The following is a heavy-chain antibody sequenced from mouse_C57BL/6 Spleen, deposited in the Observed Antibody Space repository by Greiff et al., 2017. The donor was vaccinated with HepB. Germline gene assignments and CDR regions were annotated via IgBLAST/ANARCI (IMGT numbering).Heavy chain of an antibody. CDR3: ARGLGQDWYFDV. D-gene: IGHD3-3*01. CDR1: GYTFTDYN. CDR2: INPNNGGT. Sequence: EVKLVESGPELVKPGASVKIPCKASGYTFTDYNMDWVKQSHGKSLEWIGDINPNNGGTIYNQKFKGKATLTVDKSSSTAYMELRSLTSEDTAVYYCARGLGQDWYFDVWGTGTTVTVSS. J-gene: IGHJ1*03. V-gene: IGHV1-18*01.